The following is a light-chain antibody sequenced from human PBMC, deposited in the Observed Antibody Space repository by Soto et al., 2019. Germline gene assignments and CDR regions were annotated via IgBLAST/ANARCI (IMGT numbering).Light chain of an antibody. CDR1: QSIDND. CDR2: GAS. CDR3: QQYHRWPPLT. J-gene: IGKJ4*01. Sequence: EIVMTPSPATLSVSPGERATLSCRASQSIDNDLAWYQQKPGQAPRLLIYGASTRATGIPVRFSGSGSGTLFTLTINSLQSEDLAVYYCQQYHRWPPLTFGGGTKVEIK. V-gene: IGKV3-15*01.